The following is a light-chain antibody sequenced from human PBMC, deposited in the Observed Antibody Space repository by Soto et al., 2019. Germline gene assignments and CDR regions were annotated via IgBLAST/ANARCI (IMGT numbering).Light chain of an antibody. CDR1: QSISSSY. V-gene: IGKV3D-20*02. CDR3: QQRSNWPLT. CDR2: GAS. Sequence: EIVLTQSPGTLSLSPGERATLSCRASQSISSSYLAWYQQKPGQAPRLLIYGASSRATGIPDRFSGGGSGTDFTLTISSLEPEDFAVYYCQQRSNWPLTFGGGTKVEIK. J-gene: IGKJ4*01.